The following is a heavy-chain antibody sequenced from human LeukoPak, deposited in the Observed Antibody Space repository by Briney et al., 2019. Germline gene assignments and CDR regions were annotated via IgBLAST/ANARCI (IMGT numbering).Heavy chain of an antibody. CDR2: IYYSGST. J-gene: IGHJ4*02. CDR3: ASARDGYKLDY. Sequence: SQTLSLTCTVSGGSINSGGYYWSWIRQHPGKGLEWIGYIYYSGSTYYNPSLKSRVTISVDTSKNQFSLKLSSVTAADTAVYYCASARDGYKLDYWGQGTLVTVSS. CDR1: GGSINSGGYY. D-gene: IGHD5-24*01. V-gene: IGHV4-31*03.